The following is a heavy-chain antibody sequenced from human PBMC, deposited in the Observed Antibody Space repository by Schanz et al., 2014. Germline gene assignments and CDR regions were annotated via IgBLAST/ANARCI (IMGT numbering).Heavy chain of an antibody. Sequence: QVQLVESGGGVVQPGRSLRLSCAASGFTFSRYGMHWVRQAPGKGLEWVAVMSYDGSNKYYADSVKGRFTISRDNSKNTLYLQMNSLSAEDTAVYYCVKRNHDMQSLPLDYWGQGTLVIVSS. CDR3: VKRNHDMQSLPLDY. J-gene: IGHJ4*02. CDR1: GFTFSRYG. CDR2: MSYDGSNK. V-gene: IGHV3-30-3*02. D-gene: IGHD3-9*01.